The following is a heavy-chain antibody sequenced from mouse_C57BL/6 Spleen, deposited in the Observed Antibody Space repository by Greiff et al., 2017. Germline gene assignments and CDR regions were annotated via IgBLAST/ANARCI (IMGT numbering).Heavy chain of an antibody. Sequence: EVKLMESGPGLVKPSQSLSLTCSVTGYSITSGYYWNWIRQFPGNKLEWMGYISYDGSNNYNPSLKNRISITRDTSKNQFFLKLNSVTTEDTATYYCARDPITTVVATDYAMDYWGQGTSVTVSS. CDR2: ISYDGSN. D-gene: IGHD1-1*01. V-gene: IGHV3-6*01. J-gene: IGHJ4*01. CDR3: ARDPITTVVATDYAMDY. CDR1: GYSITSGYY.